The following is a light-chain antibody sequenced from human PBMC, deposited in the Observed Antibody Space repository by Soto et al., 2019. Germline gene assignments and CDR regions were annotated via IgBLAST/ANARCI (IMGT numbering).Light chain of an antibody. CDR2: GAS. Sequence: DIQMTQSPSTLSASVGDRVTITCRASQSSSTWLAWYQHRPGKAPKLLIYGASTLESGVPSRFRGSGSGTEFTLTISSLQPDDFATYYCQHYNTYPWTFGHGTNVEIK. V-gene: IGKV1-5*01. J-gene: IGKJ1*01. CDR1: QSSSTW. CDR3: QHYNTYPWT.